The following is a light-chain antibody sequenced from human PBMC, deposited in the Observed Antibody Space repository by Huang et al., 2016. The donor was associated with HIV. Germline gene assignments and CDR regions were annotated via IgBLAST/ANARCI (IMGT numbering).Light chain of an antibody. V-gene: IGKV4-1*01. J-gene: IGKJ2*01. CDR2: GAS. Sequence: DIVMTQSPDSLSLSLGERAIINCRSSQSLLYKSNNKNFLTWYQQKPGQPPKLLIYGASTREYGVPDRFSGSGSATDFNLTISGLQAEDVAVYYCQQCYTPPYTFGQGTTVEI. CDR3: QQCYTPPYT. CDR1: QSLLYKSNNKNF.